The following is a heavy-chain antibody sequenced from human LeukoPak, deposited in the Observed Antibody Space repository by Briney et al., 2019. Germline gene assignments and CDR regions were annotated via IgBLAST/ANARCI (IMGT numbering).Heavy chain of an antibody. V-gene: IGHV3-21*01. Sequence: GGSLRLSCAASGFIFSRDSMNWVRQAPGKGLEWVSSISSSSSYIYYADSVKGRFTISRDNAKNSLYLQMNSLGAEDTAVYYCARDRTPPGYYGSGSYYASNGMDVWGQGTTVTVSS. CDR2: ISSSSSYI. CDR3: ARDRTPPGYYGSGSYYASNGMDV. J-gene: IGHJ6*02. D-gene: IGHD3-10*01. CDR1: GFIFSRDS.